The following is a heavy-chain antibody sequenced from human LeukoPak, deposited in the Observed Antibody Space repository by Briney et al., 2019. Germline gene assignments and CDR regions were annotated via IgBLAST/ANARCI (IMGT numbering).Heavy chain of an antibody. CDR2: IYYSGSS. V-gene: IGHV4-59*01. CDR3: ARVPRSYYYYYYMDV. Sequence: SETLSLTCTVSGGSISGYHWSWIRQPPGKGLEWLGYIYYSGSSNYNPSLKSPVTISADTSKNQFSLKLSSVTAADTAVYYCARVPRSYYYYYYMDVWGKGTTVTVSS. J-gene: IGHJ6*03. CDR1: GGSISGYH.